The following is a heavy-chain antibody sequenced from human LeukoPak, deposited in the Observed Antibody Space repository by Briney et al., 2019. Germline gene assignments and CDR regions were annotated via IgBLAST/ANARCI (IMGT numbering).Heavy chain of an antibody. V-gene: IGHV4-30-4*08. CDR2: IYYSGST. CDR3: ARFRYDYGGPYYYYYGMDV. J-gene: IGHJ6*02. CDR1: GGSISSGDYY. Sequence: SETLSLTCTVSGGSISSGDYYWSWIRQPPGKGLEWIGYIYYSGSTNYNPSLKSRVTISVDTSKNQFSLKLSSVTAADTAVYYCARFRYDYGGPYYYYYGMDVWGQGTTVTVSS. D-gene: IGHD4-23*01.